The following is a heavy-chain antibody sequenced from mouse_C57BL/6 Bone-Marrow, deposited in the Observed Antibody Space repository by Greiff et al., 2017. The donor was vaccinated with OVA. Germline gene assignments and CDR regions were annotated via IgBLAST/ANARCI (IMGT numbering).Heavy chain of an antibody. CDR3: AREVDYYYGSSFPLDFDV. J-gene: IGHJ1*03. CDR1: GYTFTGYW. CDR2: ILPGSGST. D-gene: IGHD1-1*01. Sequence: LMEPGASVKLSCKATGYTFTGYWIEWVKQRPGHGLEWIGEILPGSGSTNYNEKFKGKATFTADTSSNTAYMQLSSLTTEDSAIYYCAREVDYYYGSSFPLDFDVWGTGTTVTVSS. V-gene: IGHV1-9*01.